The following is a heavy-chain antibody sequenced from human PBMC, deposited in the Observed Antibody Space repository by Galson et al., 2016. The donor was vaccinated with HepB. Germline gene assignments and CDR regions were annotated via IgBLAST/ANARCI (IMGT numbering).Heavy chain of an antibody. CDR1: GFTFSTYW. CDR2: IKTDGSDK. CDR3: AKDHITGWSFDS. J-gene: IGHJ4*02. D-gene: IGHD6-19*01. V-gene: IGHV3-7*03. Sequence: SLRLSCAASGFTFSTYWMYWVRQAPGKGLEWVAAIKTDGSDKYYADSVKGRCTISGDNADNSLYLQINNLRNEDTAVYYCAKDHITGWSFDSWGQGTLVTVSS.